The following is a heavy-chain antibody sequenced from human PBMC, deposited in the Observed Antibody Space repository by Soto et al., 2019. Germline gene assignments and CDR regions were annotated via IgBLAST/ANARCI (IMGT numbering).Heavy chain of an antibody. J-gene: IGHJ4*02. V-gene: IGHV4-59*08. Sequence: SXTLSLTCTVSGGSISSYYCSWIPQPPGKGLEWIGYIYYSGSTNYNPSLKSRVTISVDTSKNQFSLKLSSVNAADTAVYYCARHEAAAAGLFDYWGQGTLVTVSS. CDR1: GGSISSYY. D-gene: IGHD6-13*01. CDR3: ARHEAAAAGLFDY. CDR2: IYYSGST.